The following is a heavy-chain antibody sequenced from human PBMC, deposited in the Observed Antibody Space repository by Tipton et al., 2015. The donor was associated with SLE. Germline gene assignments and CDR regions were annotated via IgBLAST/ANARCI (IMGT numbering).Heavy chain of an antibody. Sequence: TLSLTCTVSGDPISSGGYYWSWFRQHPAKGLEWIGYIYYSGNTYYNPSLKTRLSMSLDTSQNQFSLNLSSVTVADTAVYYCARLNMATDFWGQGTLVTVSS. CDR2: IYYSGNT. CDR3: ARLNMATDF. J-gene: IGHJ4*02. CDR1: GDPISSGGYY. V-gene: IGHV4-31*03. D-gene: IGHD5-12*01.